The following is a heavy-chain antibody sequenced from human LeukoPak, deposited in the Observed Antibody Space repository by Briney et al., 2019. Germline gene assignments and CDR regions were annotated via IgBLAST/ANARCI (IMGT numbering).Heavy chain of an antibody. Sequence: GGSLRLSCAASGITLSGLWMSWVRQAPGKGLQWVANIKEDRSETIYVDSVKGRFTISRDNARNSVYLQMNSLRAEDTAVYYCAIYCRGGGICRFDDWGQGIPVTVSS. CDR1: GITLSGLW. D-gene: IGHD2-15*01. CDR2: IKEDRSET. CDR3: AIYCRGGGICRFDD. V-gene: IGHV3-7*05. J-gene: IGHJ4*02.